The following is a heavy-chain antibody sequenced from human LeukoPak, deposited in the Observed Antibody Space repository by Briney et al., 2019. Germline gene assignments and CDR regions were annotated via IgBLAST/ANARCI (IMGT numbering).Heavy chain of an antibody. CDR2: IVVGSGNT. D-gene: IGHD3-22*01. V-gene: IGHV1-58*02. CDR3: AAVGYYDSSGYPTFDP. CDR1: GFTFTSSA. J-gene: IGHJ5*02. Sequence: SVKVSCKASGFTFTSSAMQWVRQARGQRLEWRGWIVVGSGNTNYAQKFQERVTITRDMSTSTAYMELSSLRSEDTAVYYCAAVGYYDSSGYPTFDPWGQGTLVTVSS.